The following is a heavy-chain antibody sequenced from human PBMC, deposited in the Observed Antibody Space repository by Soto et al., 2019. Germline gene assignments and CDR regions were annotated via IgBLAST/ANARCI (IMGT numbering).Heavy chain of an antibody. V-gene: IGHV1-46*01. D-gene: IGHD6-13*01. J-gene: IGHJ5*02. CDR3: ARHPQIAAAGTEYFAWFDP. CDR1: GYTLTSYY. Sequence: GASVKVSCKASGYTLTSYYMHWVRQATGQGLEWMGIINPSGGSTSYAQKFQGRVTMTRDTSTSTVYMELSSLRSEDTAVYYCARHPQIAAAGTEYFAWFDPWGQGTLVTVSS. CDR2: INPSGGST.